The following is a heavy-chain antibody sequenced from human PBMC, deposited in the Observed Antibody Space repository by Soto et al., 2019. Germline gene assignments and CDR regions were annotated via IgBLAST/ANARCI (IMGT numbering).Heavy chain of an antibody. CDR2: INPNSGGT. CDR1: GYTFTGYY. Sequence: ASVKVSCKASGYTFTGYYMHWVRQAPGQGLEWMGWINPNSGGTNYAQKFQGRVTMTRDTSISTAYMELSRLRSDDTAVYYCARVADYDFWSGYYQDAFDIWGQGAMVTVSS. CDR3: ARVADYDFWSGYYQDAFDI. D-gene: IGHD3-3*01. V-gene: IGHV1-2*02. J-gene: IGHJ3*02.